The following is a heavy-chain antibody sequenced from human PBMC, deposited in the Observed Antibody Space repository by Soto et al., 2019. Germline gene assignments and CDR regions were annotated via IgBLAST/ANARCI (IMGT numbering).Heavy chain of an antibody. CDR2: IYYSGST. Sequence: SETLSLTCTVSGGSIRSYHWSWIRQPPGKGLEWIGYIYYSGSTNYNPSLKSRVTISVDTSKNQFSLKLSSVTAADTAVYYCARVLYGSGSYYYYYYGMDVWGQGTTVT. CDR1: GGSIRSYH. D-gene: IGHD3-10*01. V-gene: IGHV4-59*01. J-gene: IGHJ6*02. CDR3: ARVLYGSGSYYYYYYGMDV.